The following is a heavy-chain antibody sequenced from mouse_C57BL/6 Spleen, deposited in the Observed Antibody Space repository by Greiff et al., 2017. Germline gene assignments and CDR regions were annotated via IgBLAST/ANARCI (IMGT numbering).Heavy chain of an antibody. J-gene: IGHJ4*01. CDR1: GFTFSDYY. CDR3: ARDPDGYDGAMDY. Sequence: EVTLEESEGGLVQPGSSMKLSCTASGFTFSDYYMAWVRQVPEKGLEWVANINYDGSSTYYLDSLKSRFIISRDNAKNILYLQMSSLKSEDTATYYCARDPDGYDGAMDYWGQGTSVTVSS. D-gene: IGHD2-2*01. V-gene: IGHV5-16*01. CDR2: INYDGSST.